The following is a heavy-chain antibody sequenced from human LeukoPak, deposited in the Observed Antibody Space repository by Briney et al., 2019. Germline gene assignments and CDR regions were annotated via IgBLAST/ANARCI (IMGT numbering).Heavy chain of an antibody. D-gene: IGHD2-15*01. CDR1: GFTFSSYA. J-gene: IGHJ4*02. V-gene: IGHV3-23*01. CDR3: VRGCSDTCYRFDY. CDR2: ISGSGGST. Sequence: PGGSLRLSCAASGFTFSSYAMSWVRQAPGKGLEWVSAISGSGGSTYHADSVKGRFTISRDNSKNTLYAQMNSLRAEDTAIYYCVRGCSDTCYRFDYWGQGTLVTVSS.